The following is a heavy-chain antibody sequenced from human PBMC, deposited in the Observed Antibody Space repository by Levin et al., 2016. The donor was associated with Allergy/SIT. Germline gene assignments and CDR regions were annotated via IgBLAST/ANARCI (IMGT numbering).Heavy chain of an antibody. D-gene: IGHD1-26*01. Sequence: WIRQSPSRGLEWLGRTYYRSKWYNDYAVSVKSRITINPDTSKNQFSLQLNSVTPEDTAVYYCARERVGGMDVWGQGTTVTVSS. J-gene: IGHJ6*02. CDR3: ARERVGGMDV. V-gene: IGHV6-1*01. CDR2: TYYRSKWYN.